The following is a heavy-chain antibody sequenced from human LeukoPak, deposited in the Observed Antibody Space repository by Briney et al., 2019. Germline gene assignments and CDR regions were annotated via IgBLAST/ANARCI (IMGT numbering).Heavy chain of an antibody. CDR3: ARRPLNRMGGAFDI. Sequence: PSETLSLTCTVSSGSISSSSYYWGWIRQPPGMRLEWFGNVYHSGSTYYNPSLKSRVTMSVDTSKNQFSLELGSVTAADSAVYFCARRPLNRMGGAFDIWGQGTMVTVSS. D-gene: IGHD3-16*01. CDR1: SGSISSSSYY. CDR2: VYHSGST. V-gene: IGHV4-39*01. J-gene: IGHJ3*02.